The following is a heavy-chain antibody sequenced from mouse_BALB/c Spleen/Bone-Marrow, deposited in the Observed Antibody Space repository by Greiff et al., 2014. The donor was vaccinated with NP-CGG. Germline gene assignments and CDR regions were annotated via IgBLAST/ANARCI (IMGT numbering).Heavy chain of an antibody. CDR2: ISCYNGAT. V-gene: IGHV1S34*01. CDR3: ARACGAYGDDGGYYWDY. CDR1: GYSFTGYY. J-gene: IGHJ2*01. Sequence: TSVKISCKASGYSFTGYYMHWVKQSHGKSLEWIGYISCYNGATSYNQKVKGKATFTVDTSSSTAYMQFNSLKPEDAAGEYWARACGAYGDDGGYYWDYGGQGTTITVSS. D-gene: IGHD2-2*01.